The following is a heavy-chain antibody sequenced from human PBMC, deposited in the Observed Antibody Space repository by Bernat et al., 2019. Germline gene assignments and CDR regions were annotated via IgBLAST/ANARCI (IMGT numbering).Heavy chain of an antibody. CDR1: GYTFTNYG. CDR2: ISAYKGNT. D-gene: IGHD3-16*01. Sequence: QVQLVQSGAEVKKPGASVKVSCKAFGYTFTNYGITWVRQAPGQGLEWMGGISAYKGNTNYAQKFQGRVTMTTDTSTSTAYMELRSLRCDDAAVYYCARDPYEYVWGSPLMASYFDYWGQGTLVSVSS. CDR3: ARDPYEYVWGSPLMASYFDY. J-gene: IGHJ4*02. V-gene: IGHV1-18*01.